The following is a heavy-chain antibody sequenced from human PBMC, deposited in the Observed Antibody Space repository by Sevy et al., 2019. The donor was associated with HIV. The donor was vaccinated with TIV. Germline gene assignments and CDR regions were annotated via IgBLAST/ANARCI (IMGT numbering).Heavy chain of an antibody. D-gene: IGHD1-20*01. V-gene: IGHV4-59*01. CDR1: GVSMNIYY. J-gene: IGHJ4*02. CDR3: ARVGFNWNDVDY. CDR2: IYYSGST. Sequence: SETLSLTCTVSGVSMNIYYWSWIRQPPGKGLEWIGYIYYSGSTNYNPSLKSRVTISVDTSKNQFSLKLRSVTAEDTAVYYCARVGFNWNDVDYWGQGTLVTVSS.